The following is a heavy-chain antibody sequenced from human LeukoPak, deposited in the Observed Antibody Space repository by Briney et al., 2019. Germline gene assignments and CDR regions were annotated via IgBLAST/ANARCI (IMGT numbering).Heavy chain of an antibody. CDR2: ISSSSSYI. CDR3: ARSLAAAGTYVWGGNWFDP. CDR1: GVSISSGDYY. Sequence: PSETLSLTCTVSGVSISSGDYYWSWIRQPPGKGLEWGSSISSSSSYIYYADSVKGRFTISRDNAKNSLYLQMNSLRAEDTAVYYCARSLAAAGTYVWGGNWFDPWGQGTLVTVSS. D-gene: IGHD6-13*01. V-gene: IGHV3-21*01. J-gene: IGHJ5*02.